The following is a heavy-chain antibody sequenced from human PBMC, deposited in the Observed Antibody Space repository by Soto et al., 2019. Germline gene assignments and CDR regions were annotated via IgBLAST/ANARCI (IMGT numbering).Heavy chain of an antibody. D-gene: IGHD3-3*01. V-gene: IGHV4-39*01. CDR3: ASHGVVHTYANFVY. CDR2: IYYSGNT. J-gene: IGHJ4*02. CDR1: GGSISSSSYY. Sequence: PSWTLSLTCTVSGGSISSSSYYWGWIRQPPGKGLEWTGSIYYSGNTYYNPSLKSRVTISVDTSKNQFSMRLTSVTAADKAVYYCASHGVVHTYANFVYWCQRPLVSVS.